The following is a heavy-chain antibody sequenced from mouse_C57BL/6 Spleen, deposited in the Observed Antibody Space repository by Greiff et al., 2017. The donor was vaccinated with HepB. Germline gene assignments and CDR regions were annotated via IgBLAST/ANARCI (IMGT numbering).Heavy chain of an antibody. CDR2: ISSGSSTI. Sequence: EVQLVESGGGLVKPGGSLKLSCAASGFTFSDYGMHWVRQAPEKGLEWVAYISSGSSTIYYADTVKGRFTISRDNAKNTLFLQTTSLRSEDTAMYYCARDCDWYFDVWGTGTTVTVSS. CDR3: ARDCDWYFDV. J-gene: IGHJ1*03. V-gene: IGHV5-17*01. CDR1: GFTFSDYG.